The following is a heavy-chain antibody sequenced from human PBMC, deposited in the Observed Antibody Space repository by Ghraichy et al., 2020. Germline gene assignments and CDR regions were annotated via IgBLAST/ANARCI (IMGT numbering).Heavy chain of an antibody. D-gene: IGHD1-1*01. CDR3: ARQSRYDYYFDY. CDR1: GGSMSSYSYY. J-gene: IGHJ4*02. V-gene: IGHV4-39*01. Sequence: LSLTCTVSGGSMSSYSYYWGLIRQSPGKGLEWIGSIYYSGSTYYNPSLKSRVTISVDTSKTQFSLKLSSVTAADTAVYYCARQSRYDYYFDYWGQGTLVTVSS. CDR2: IYYSGST.